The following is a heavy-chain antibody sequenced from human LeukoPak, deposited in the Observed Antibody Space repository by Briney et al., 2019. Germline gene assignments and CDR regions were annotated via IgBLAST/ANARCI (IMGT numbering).Heavy chain of an antibody. Sequence: ASVKVSCKASGYTFTGYYMHWVRQAPGQGLEWMGWINPNSGGTNYAQKFQGRVTITADESTSTAYIELSSLRSEDTAVYYCASSTDHYYYMDVWGKGTTVTVSS. CDR3: ASSTDHYYYMDV. V-gene: IGHV1-2*02. J-gene: IGHJ6*03. CDR2: INPNSGGT. CDR1: GYTFTGYY.